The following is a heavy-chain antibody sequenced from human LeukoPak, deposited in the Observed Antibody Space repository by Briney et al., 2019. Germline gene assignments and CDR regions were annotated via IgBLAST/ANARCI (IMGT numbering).Heavy chain of an antibody. Sequence: SETLSLTCTVSSGSISTYYWSWIRQPPGRDLELLGDINYNGNTSYNPSLQSRVTLSVDTSKNQFSLRLTSVSATDTAVYYCACLSVAHNNYFDYWGQGILVTVSS. CDR1: SGSISTYY. CDR3: ACLSVAHNNYFDY. D-gene: IGHD6-19*01. J-gene: IGHJ4*02. V-gene: IGHV4-59*08. CDR2: INYNGNT.